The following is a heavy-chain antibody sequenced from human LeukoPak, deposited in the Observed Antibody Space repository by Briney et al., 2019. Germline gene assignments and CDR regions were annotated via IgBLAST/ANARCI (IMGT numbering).Heavy chain of an antibody. CDR2: IRFDGINI. Sequence: GGSLRLSCATSGFTFSSHGMPWVRQAPGKGLEWVAFIRFDGINIYYTDSVKGRFIISRDNAKNTLYLQMNSLRAEDTAVYYCARGGAAMAYYWGQETLVTVSS. D-gene: IGHD5-18*01. CDR3: ARGGAAMAYY. CDR1: GFTFSSHG. J-gene: IGHJ4*02. V-gene: IGHV3-30*02.